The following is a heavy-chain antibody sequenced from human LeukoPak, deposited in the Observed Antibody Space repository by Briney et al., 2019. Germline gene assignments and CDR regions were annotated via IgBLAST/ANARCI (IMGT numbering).Heavy chain of an antibody. CDR2: ISGSAGST. CDR3: AKRDDYGDYLN. CDR1: GFTFSSYA. J-gene: IGHJ4*02. V-gene: IGHV3-23*01. Sequence: PGGSLRLSCAASGFTFSSYAMSWVRQAPGKGLEWVSAISGSAGSTYYADSVKGRFTISRDNSKNTLYLQMNSLGAEDTAVYYCAKRDDYGDYLNWGQGTLVTVSS. D-gene: IGHD4-17*01.